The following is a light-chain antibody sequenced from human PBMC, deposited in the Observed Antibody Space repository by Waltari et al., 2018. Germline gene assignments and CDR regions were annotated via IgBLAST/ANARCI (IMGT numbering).Light chain of an antibody. CDR2: KVS. J-gene: IGKJ1*01. CDR1: QGLVHSYGNTY. CDR3: MQGTYWPRT. V-gene: IGKV2-30*02. Sequence: VVLTQSPLSLPVNLGQPASISCRSSQGLVHSYGNTYVNWFQQRPGQSPRRLIYKVSNRDAGVPDRFSGSGSGTDFTLKISRVEAEDVGVYFCMQGTYWPRTFGQGTKVEIK.